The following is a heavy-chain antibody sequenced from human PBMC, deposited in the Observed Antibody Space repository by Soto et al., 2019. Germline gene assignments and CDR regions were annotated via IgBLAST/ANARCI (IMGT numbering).Heavy chain of an antibody. Sequence: GESLKISCKGSGYSFTSYWIGWVRQMPGKGLEWMGIIYPGDSDTRYSPSFQGQVTISADKSISTAYLQWSSLKASDTAMYYCARPDAWASHRYGPYALDIWGQGTMVTVSS. D-gene: IGHD3-16*01. CDR1: GYSFTSYW. CDR2: IYPGDSDT. J-gene: IGHJ3*02. V-gene: IGHV5-51*01. CDR3: ARPDAWASHRYGPYALDI.